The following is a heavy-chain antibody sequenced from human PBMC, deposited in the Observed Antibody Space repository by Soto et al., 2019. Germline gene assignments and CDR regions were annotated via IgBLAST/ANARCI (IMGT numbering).Heavy chain of an antibody. D-gene: IGHD3-3*01. V-gene: IGHV3-48*03. Sequence: EDLLVESGGGLVQPGGSLRLSCVASGFTFSSYEMNWVRQAPGRGLEWVPYISRTGGTIYYADSVKGRFTISRDNAKKTLYLQMNSLRVEDTSLYYCVGALSGAPLGYWGQGTLVTVSS. CDR2: ISRTGGTI. CDR3: VGALSGAPLGY. CDR1: GFTFSSYE. J-gene: IGHJ4*02.